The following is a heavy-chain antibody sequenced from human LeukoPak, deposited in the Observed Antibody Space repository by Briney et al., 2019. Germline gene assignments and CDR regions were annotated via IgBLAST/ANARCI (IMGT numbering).Heavy chain of an antibody. CDR1: GFTFSSYS. CDR3: ARPMEGYSGSGRWYFDY. J-gene: IGHJ4*02. D-gene: IGHD3-10*01. V-gene: IGHV3-21*01. CDR2: ISSSSSYI. Sequence: GGSLRLSCAASGFTFSSYSMNWVRQAPGKGLEWVSSISSSSSYIYYADSVKSRFTISRDNAKNSLYLQMNSLGAEDTAVYYCARPMEGYSGSGRWYFDYWGQGTLVTVSS.